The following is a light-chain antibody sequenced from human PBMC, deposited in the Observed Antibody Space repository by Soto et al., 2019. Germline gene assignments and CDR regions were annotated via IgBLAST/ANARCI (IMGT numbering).Light chain of an antibody. CDR1: QTISSNN. J-gene: IGKJ2*01. CDR3: QQYNNWYT. Sequence: EIELTQSPCTLSVSLGERATLSCRASQTISSNNLAWYQQKPGQPTSLLIYGTSSRATGITDRFSGSGSGKEFTLIISSLQSEDVAVYFCQQYNNWYTYGQGTKLEIK. V-gene: IGKV3D-15*01. CDR2: GTS.